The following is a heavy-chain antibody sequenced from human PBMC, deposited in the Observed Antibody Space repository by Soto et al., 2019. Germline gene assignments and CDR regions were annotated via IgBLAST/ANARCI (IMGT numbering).Heavy chain of an antibody. CDR3: AREPPRATAGLNYFDP. CDR2: ISAFNGHT. D-gene: IGHD6-13*01. J-gene: IGHJ5*02. V-gene: IGHV1-18*01. CDR1: GYTFTNFG. Sequence: QVQPVQSGTEVKKPGASVKVSCKTSGYTFTNFGISWVRQAPGQGLAWMGWISAFNGHTHHAQKFQGRVTLTTDTSTTTAFLELRSLRSDDTAVYYCAREPPRATAGLNYFDPWGQGTLVSVSS.